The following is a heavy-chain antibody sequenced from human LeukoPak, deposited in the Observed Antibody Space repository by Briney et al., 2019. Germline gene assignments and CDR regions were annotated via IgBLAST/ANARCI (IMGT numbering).Heavy chain of an antibody. J-gene: IGHJ4*02. CDR3: ARDGLVEGVSLFDY. CDR1: GYIFTSYA. Sequence: ASVKVSCKASGYIFTSYAINWLRQAPGQGPEWMGWINMYNGHPTYARGFTGRFVFSLDTSISTAYLQISSLKAEDTAVYYCARDGLVEGVSLFDYWGQGTLVTVSS. CDR2: INMYNGHP. D-gene: IGHD3-16*01. V-gene: IGHV7-4-1*02.